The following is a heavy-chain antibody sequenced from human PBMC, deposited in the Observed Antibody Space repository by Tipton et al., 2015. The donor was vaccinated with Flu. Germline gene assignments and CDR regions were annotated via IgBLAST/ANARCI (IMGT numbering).Heavy chain of an antibody. D-gene: IGHD3-16*01. CDR1: GFTVSSNY. V-gene: IGHV3-66*02. CDR2: IYSGGDT. CDR3: TRGAYVRDLFDP. J-gene: IGHJ5*02. Sequence: SLRLSCAASGFTVSSNYMSWVRQAPGKGLEWVSVIYSGGDTYYADSVKGRFTISRDNSKNTLYLQMNSLRAEDTAVYYCTRGAYVRDLFDPWGQGTLVIVSS.